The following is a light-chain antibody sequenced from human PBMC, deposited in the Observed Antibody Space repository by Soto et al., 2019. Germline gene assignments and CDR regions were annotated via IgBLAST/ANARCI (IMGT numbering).Light chain of an antibody. CDR1: SSDVGGYNY. J-gene: IGLJ1*01. V-gene: IGLV2-14*01. CDR3: NSYTSSSSYV. CDR2: DVS. Sequence: QSVLTQPASVSGAPGQSITTSCTGTSSDVGGYNYVSWYQQHPGKAPKLMIYDVSNRPSGVSNRFSGSKSGNTASLTISGLQAEDEADYYCNSYTSSSSYVFGTGNRSPS.